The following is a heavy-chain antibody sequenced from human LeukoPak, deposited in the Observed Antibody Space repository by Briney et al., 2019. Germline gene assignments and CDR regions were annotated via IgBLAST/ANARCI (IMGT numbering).Heavy chain of an antibody. Sequence: GESLEISCKGSGYRFTSYWIAWVRQMPGKGLEWMGIIYPGDSDTRYSPSFQGQVTISADKSISTAYLQWSSLKASDTAMYYCARQSSLSNNFDYWGQGTLVTVSS. CDR1: GYRFTSYW. CDR2: IYPGDSDT. D-gene: IGHD6-19*01. J-gene: IGHJ4*02. V-gene: IGHV5-51*01. CDR3: ARQSSLSNNFDY.